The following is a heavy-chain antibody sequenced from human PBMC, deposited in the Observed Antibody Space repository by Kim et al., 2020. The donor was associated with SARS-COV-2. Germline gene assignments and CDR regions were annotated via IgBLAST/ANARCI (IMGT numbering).Heavy chain of an antibody. CDR3: ARLTPPHIIVVTPREDI. CDR2: ISTTSTII. J-gene: IGHJ3*02. D-gene: IGHD2-21*02. CDR1: GFIFSSYA. Sequence: GGSLRLSCAASGFIFSSYALNWVRQAPGKGLEWIAYISTTSTIIYYADSVKGRFTISRDNAKNSLYLQMNSLRDGDTAMYYCARLTPPHIIVVTPREDIWGQGTMVTVSS. V-gene: IGHV3-48*02.